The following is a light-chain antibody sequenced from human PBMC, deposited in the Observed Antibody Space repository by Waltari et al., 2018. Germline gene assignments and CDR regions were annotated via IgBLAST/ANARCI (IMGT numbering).Light chain of an antibody. CDR3: AAWDDSLSGLYV. Sequence: QSVLTQPPSASGTPGQRVTISCSGSSSNIGSNYVYWSQPLPGTAPKLLIYRNNQRPSGVPDRFSGSKSGTSASLAISGLRSEDEADYYCAAWDDSLSGLYVFGTGTKVTVL. CDR2: RNN. J-gene: IGLJ1*01. CDR1: SSNIGSNY. V-gene: IGLV1-47*01.